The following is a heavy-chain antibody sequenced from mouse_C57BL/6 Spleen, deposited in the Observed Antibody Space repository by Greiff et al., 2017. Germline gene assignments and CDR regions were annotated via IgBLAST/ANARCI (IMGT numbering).Heavy chain of an antibody. J-gene: IGHJ3*01. CDR3: ARNPAWFAY. CDR1: GYTFTGYW. Sequence: VQLQQSGAELMKPGASVKLSCKATGYTFTGYWIEWVKQRPGHGLEWIGEILPGSGSTNDNEKFKGKATFTADTSSNSAYMQLSSLTTEDSAIYYCARNPAWFAYWGQGTLVTVSA. V-gene: IGHV1-9*01. CDR2: ILPGSGST.